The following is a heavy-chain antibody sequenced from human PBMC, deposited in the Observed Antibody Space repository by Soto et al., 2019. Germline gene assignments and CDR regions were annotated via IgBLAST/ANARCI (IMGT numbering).Heavy chain of an antibody. J-gene: IGHJ4*02. D-gene: IGHD3-10*01. V-gene: IGHV5-10-1*01. CDR3: ARHQSGSGNSNFDF. CDR1: EYSFRIYW. CDR2: ADPNDSFA. Sequence: GESLKISCQAFEYSFRIYWISWVRQKPGGGLEWMGRADPNDSFATYSPSFEGHVSISVDKSTNIVYLQWRSLRASDTATYYCARHQSGSGNSNFDFWGQGTPVTVSS.